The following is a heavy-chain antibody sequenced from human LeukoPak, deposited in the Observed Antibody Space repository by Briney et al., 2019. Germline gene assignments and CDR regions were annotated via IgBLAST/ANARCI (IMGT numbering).Heavy chain of an antibody. CDR3: ARGRSSYYYDSSGYYYPT. CDR1: GGSISSYY. J-gene: IGHJ5*02. Sequence: SETLSLTCTVSGGSISSYYWSWIRQPPGKGLEWIGEINHSGSTNYNPSLKSRVTISVDTSKNQFSLKLSSVTAADTAVYYCARGRSSYYYDSSGYYYPTWGQGTLVTVSS. CDR2: INHSGST. V-gene: IGHV4-34*01. D-gene: IGHD3-22*01.